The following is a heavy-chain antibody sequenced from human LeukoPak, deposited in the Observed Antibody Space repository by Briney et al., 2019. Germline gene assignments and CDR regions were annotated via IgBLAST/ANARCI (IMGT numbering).Heavy chain of an antibody. J-gene: IGHJ4*02. Sequence: PGGSLRLSCAASGFTFSSYAMSWVRRAPGKGLEWVSAISSNGGGTFYADSVKGQFTISGDNSQNTLYLQMNSLRAEDTAIYYCAKHYGSGTYYNYLDYWGQGTLVTVSS. CDR2: ISSNGGGT. CDR3: AKHYGSGTYYNYLDY. V-gene: IGHV3-23*01. CDR1: GFTFSSYA. D-gene: IGHD3-10*01.